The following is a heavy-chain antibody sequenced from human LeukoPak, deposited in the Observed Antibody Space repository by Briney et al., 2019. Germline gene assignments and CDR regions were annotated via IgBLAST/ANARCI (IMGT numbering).Heavy chain of an antibody. CDR2: INHNGNVN. V-gene: IGHV3-7*01. J-gene: IGHJ6*02. D-gene: IGHD4-17*01. Sequence: PGGSLRLSCAASGFTFSSYWMNWARQAPGKGLEWVASINHNGNVNYYVDSVKGRFTISRDNAKNSLYLQMNSLRAEDTAVYYCARVLTTVTTFYYGMDVWGQGTTVTVSS. CDR1: GFTFSSYW. CDR3: ARVLTTVTTFYYGMDV.